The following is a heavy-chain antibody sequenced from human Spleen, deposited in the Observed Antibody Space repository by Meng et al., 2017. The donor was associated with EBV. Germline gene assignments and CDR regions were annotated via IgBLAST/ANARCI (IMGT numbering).Heavy chain of an antibody. CDR2: INHSGST. CDR3: ARGLQQGLAPEEFDS. J-gene: IGHJ4*02. Sequence: VQLQEWGAGLLRPSGTPSVTCAVCGGSFSGYYWSWIRQPPGKGLQWIGDINHSGSTNYNPSLKSRVTISVDTSKNQFSLKLSFVTAADTAVYYCARGLQQGLAPEEFDSWGQGTLVTVSS. V-gene: IGHV4-34*01. CDR1: GGSFSGYY. D-gene: IGHD6-19*01.